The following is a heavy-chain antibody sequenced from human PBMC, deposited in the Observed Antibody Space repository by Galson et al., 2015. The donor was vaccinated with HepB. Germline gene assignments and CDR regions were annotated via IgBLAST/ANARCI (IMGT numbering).Heavy chain of an antibody. J-gene: IGHJ6*03. Sequence: SLRLSCAASGFMFSDYGMHWVRQAPGKGLEWVAVIWYDGSNLYHADSVKGRFTISRDNSKNTLYLQMNSLRADDTAVYYCARDPSRFVGYYYYMDVWGKGTTVTVSS. CDR2: IWYDGSNL. V-gene: IGHV3-33*01. CDR3: ARDPSRFVGYYYYMDV. D-gene: IGHD3-3*01. CDR1: GFMFSDYG.